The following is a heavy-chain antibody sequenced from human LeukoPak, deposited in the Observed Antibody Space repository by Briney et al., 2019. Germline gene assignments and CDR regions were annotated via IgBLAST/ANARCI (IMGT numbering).Heavy chain of an antibody. CDR1: GFTFSSYS. CDR2: ISSSSSTI. J-gene: IGHJ4*02. D-gene: IGHD4/OR15-4a*01. CDR3: ARGGRLTAFDY. Sequence: PGGSLRLSCAASGFTFSSYSMNWVRQAPGKGLEWVSYISSSSSTIYYADSVKGRFTISRDNAKNSLYLQMNSLRAEDTAVYYCARGGRLTAFDYWGQGTLVTVSS. V-gene: IGHV3-48*01.